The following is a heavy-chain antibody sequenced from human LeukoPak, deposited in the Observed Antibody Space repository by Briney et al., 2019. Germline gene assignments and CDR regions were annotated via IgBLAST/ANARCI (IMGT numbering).Heavy chain of an antibody. CDR3: ARSPDGFDY. J-gene: IGHJ4*02. CDR2: IQRDGSEF. CDR1: GFTFSSSA. V-gene: IGHV3-7*01. Sequence: GGSLRLSCAASGFTFSSSAMSWVRQAPGKGLEWVANIQRDGSEFYYMDSVRGRFTISRDNAKNSLYLQMNSLRVEDTAVYYCARSPDGFDYWGQGTLVTVSS.